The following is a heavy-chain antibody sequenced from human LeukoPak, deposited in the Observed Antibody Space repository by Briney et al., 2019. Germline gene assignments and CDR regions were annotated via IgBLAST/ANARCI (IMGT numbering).Heavy chain of an antibody. J-gene: IGHJ3*02. V-gene: IGHV3-9*03. Sequence: GGSLRLSFAASGFTFGDYAMHWVRQAPGKGLEWVSGISWNSGSIVYADSVKGRFTISRDNAKNSLYLQMNSPRAEDMALYYCAKLRSGSFDIWGQGTMVTVSS. CDR2: ISWNSGSI. CDR1: GFTFGDYA. CDR3: AKLRSGSFDI.